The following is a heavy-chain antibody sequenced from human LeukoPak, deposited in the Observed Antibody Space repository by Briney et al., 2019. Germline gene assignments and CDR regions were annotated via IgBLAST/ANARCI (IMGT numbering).Heavy chain of an antibody. V-gene: IGHV1-8*01. CDR2: MNPNSGNT. Sequence: ASVKVSCKASGYTFTSYDIDWVRQATGQGLEWMGWMNPNSGNTGCAQKFQGRVTMTRNTSISTAYMELSSLRSEDTAVYYCARAYRLSGSYSYGGYWGQGTLVTVSS. D-gene: IGHD1-26*01. CDR3: ARAYRLSGSYSYGGY. CDR1: GYTFTSYD. J-gene: IGHJ4*02.